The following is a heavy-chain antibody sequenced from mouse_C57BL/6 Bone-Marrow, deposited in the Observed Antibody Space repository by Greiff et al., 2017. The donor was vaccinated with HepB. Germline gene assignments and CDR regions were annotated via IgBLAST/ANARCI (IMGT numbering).Heavy chain of an antibody. Sequence: QVQLQQSGAELARPGASVKLSCKASGYTFTSYGISWVKQRTGQGLEWIGEIYPRSGNTYYNEKFEGKATLTADKSSSTAYMELRSLTSEDSAVYFCARDSWFAYWGQGTLVTVSA. V-gene: IGHV1-81*01. J-gene: IGHJ3*01. CDR2: IYPRSGNT. CDR3: ARDSWFAY. CDR1: GYTFTSYG.